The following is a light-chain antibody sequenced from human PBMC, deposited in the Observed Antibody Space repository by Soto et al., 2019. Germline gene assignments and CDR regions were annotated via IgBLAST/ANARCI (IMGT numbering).Light chain of an antibody. CDR2: GPS. V-gene: IGKV3-20*01. CDR1: QSVSSNY. CDR3: QQYGDSPLT. Sequence: EIVLTQSPGTLSLSPGERATVSCRASQSVSSNYFAWYQQRPGQAPRLLIYGPSGSATGIPDRFSGSGSGRDFTLTISRLEPEDFAVYYCQQYGDSPLTFGGGTKIEI. J-gene: IGKJ4*01.